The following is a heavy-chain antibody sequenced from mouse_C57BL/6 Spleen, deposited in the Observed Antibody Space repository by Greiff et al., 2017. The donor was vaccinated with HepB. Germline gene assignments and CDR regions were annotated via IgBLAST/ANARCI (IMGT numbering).Heavy chain of an antibody. J-gene: IGHJ3*01. CDR2: IYPGSGST. Sequence: VKLVESGAELVKPGASVKMSCKASGYTFTSYWITWVKQRPGQGLEWIGDIYPGSGSTNYNEKFKSKATLTVDTSSSTAYMQLSSLTSEDSAVYYCARGIYYEGWFAYWGQGTLVTVSA. V-gene: IGHV1-55*01. CDR1: GYTFTSYW. D-gene: IGHD2-4*01. CDR3: ARGIYYEGWFAY.